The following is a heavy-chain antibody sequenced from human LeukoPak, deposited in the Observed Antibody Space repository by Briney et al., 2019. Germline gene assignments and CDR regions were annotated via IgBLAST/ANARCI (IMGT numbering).Heavy chain of an antibody. CDR2: ISSSGSTI. Sequence: GGSLRLSCAASGFTFSDYYMSWIRQAPGKGLEWVSYISSSGSTIYYADSVKGRFTISRHNSKNTLYLQMNSLRAEDTAVYYCARALVSSGAFDIWGQGTMVTVSS. V-gene: IGHV3-11*01. D-gene: IGHD2-8*01. J-gene: IGHJ3*02. CDR1: GFTFSDYY. CDR3: ARALVSSGAFDI.